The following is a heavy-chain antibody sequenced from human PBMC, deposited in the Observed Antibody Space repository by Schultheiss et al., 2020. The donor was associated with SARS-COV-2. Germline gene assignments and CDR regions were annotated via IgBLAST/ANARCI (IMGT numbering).Heavy chain of an antibody. CDR1: GGSFSGYY. V-gene: IGHV4-34*01. D-gene: IGHD1-26*01. CDR3: ARGGVGATRSYYYGMDV. Sequence: GSLRLSCAVYGGSFSGYYWSWIRQPPGKGLEWIGEINHSGSTNYNPSLKSRVTISVDTSKNQFSLKLSSVTAADTAVYYCARGGVGATRSYYYGMDVWGQGTTVTVSS. CDR2: INHSGST. J-gene: IGHJ6*02.